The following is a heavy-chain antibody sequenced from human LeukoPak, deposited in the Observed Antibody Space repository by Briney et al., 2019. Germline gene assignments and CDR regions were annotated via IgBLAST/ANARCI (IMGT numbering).Heavy chain of an antibody. Sequence: GGSLRLSCAASGFTFSSYSMNWVRQAPGKGLEWVSSISSSSSYIYYADSMKGRFTISRDNSKNTLYLQMNSLRAEDTAVYYCARAHVLTYYDFWSGYLRDAFDIWGQGTMVTVSS. CDR1: GFTFSSYS. J-gene: IGHJ3*02. CDR3: ARAHVLTYYDFWSGYLRDAFDI. D-gene: IGHD3-3*01. CDR2: ISSSSSYI. V-gene: IGHV3-21*01.